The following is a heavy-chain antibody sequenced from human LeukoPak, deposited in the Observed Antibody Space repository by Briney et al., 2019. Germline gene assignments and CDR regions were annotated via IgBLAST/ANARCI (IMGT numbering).Heavy chain of an antibody. V-gene: IGHV3-15*01. CDR3: TRGARQADVFDI. J-gene: IGHJ3*02. CDR1: GFTFSVTW. Sequence: GGSLRLSCAASGFTFSVTWMSWVRQAPGRGLEWVGRFKSKVAGGTTDYAAPVAGRFTISRDDSKNMMYLQMHSLKTEDTGVYYCTRGARQADVFDIWGQGTMVTVSS. D-gene: IGHD1-26*01. CDR2: FKSKVAGGTT.